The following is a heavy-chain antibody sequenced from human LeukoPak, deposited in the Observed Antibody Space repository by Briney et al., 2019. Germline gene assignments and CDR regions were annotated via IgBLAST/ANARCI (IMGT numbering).Heavy chain of an antibody. CDR3: AKLISFGIDSSGYILDY. J-gene: IGHJ4*02. D-gene: IGHD3-22*01. V-gene: IGHV3-23*01. CDR1: GFTFGNYG. CDR2: ISGSGGST. Sequence: PGGSLRLSCAASGFTFGNYGMSWVRQAPGKGLEWVSAISGSGGSTYYADSVKGRFTISRDNSKNTLYLQMNSLRAEDTAVYYCAKLISFGIDSSGYILDYWGQGTLVTVSS.